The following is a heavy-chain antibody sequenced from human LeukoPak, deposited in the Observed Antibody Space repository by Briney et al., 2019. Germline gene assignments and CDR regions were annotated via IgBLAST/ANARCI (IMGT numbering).Heavy chain of an antibody. Sequence: PGGSLRLSCAASGFTFSSYGMNWVRQAPGKGLEWVSYISSSSTTIYYADSVEGRFTISRDNAKNSLYLQMNGLRVEDTAVYYCARGVSTVVNPVDYWGQGTLVIVSS. V-gene: IGHV3-48*01. CDR2: ISSSSTTI. CDR1: GFTFSSYG. J-gene: IGHJ4*02. D-gene: IGHD4-23*01. CDR3: ARGVSTVVNPVDY.